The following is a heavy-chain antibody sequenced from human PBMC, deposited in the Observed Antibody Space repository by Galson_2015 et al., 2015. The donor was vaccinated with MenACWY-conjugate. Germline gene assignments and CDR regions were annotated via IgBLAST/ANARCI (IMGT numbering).Heavy chain of an antibody. J-gene: IGHJ6*02. CDR1: GFTFSSYG. CDR3: ARKHSGSYFPYYYYYYGMDV. V-gene: IGHV3-33*01. CDR2: IWYDGSNK. D-gene: IGHD1-26*01. Sequence: SLRLSCAASGFTFSSYGMHWVRQAPGKGLEWVAVIWYDGSNKYYADSVKGRFTISRDNSKNTRYLQMNSLRAEDTAVYYCARKHSGSYFPYYYYYYGMDVWGQGTTVTVSS.